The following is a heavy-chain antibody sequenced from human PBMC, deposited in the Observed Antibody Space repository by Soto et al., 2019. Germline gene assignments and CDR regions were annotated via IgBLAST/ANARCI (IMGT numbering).Heavy chain of an antibody. D-gene: IGHD5-18*01. CDR3: ARVRGYSYGYGDY. CDR1: GFTFSSYG. CDR2: IWYDGSNK. Sequence: QVQLVESGGGVVQPGRSLRLSCAASGFTFSSYGMHWVRQAPGKGLEWVAVIWYDGSNKYYADSVKGRFTISGDNSKNTLYLQMNSLRAEDTAVYYCARVRGYSYGYGDYWGQGTLVTVSS. V-gene: IGHV3-33*01. J-gene: IGHJ4*02.